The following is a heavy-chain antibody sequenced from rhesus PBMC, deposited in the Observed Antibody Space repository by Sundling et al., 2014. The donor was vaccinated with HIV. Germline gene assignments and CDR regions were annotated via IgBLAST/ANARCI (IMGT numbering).Heavy chain of an antibody. CDR1: GGSISGGYG. CDR2: IYSSSGNT. Sequence: QVQLQESGPGLLKPSETLSLTCAVSGGSISGGYGWGWIRQPPGKGLEWIGTIYSSSGNTFYSSSLKSRVAISTDTSKNQFSLNLSSVTAADTAVYYCARVSRANIWTRYHPDYWGQGVLVTVSS. V-gene: IGHV4-76*01. D-gene: IGHD3-3*01. CDR3: ARVSRANIWTRYHPDY. J-gene: IGHJ4*01.